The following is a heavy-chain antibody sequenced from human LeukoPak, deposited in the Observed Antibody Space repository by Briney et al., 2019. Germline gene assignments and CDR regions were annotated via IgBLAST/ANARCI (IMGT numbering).Heavy chain of an antibody. D-gene: IGHD2-2*01. CDR2: ISRTSAYI. V-gene: IGHV3-21*01. Sequence: PGGSLRLSCAASGFNFNDYAMKWVRQAPGKGLEWVSAISRTSAYIYYSDSVKGRFTISRDNAKNSVYLQMDSLRAEDTAVYYCARDERRYCSDSSCYPGDFWGQGTLVNVSS. CDR3: ARDERRYCSDSSCYPGDF. CDR1: GFNFNDYA. J-gene: IGHJ4*02.